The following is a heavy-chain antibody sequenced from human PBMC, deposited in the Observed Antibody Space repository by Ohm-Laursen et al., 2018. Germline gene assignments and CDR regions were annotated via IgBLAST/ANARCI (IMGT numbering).Heavy chain of an antibody. J-gene: IGHJ4*02. D-gene: IGHD5-18*01. V-gene: IGHV3-48*04. CDR1: GFTFSSYS. CDR3: ARDLEEDALDTAMGGFDY. Sequence: SLRLSCAASGFTFSSYSMNWVRQAPGKGLEWVSYISSSSSTIYYADSVKGRFTISRDNAKNSLYLQMNSLRAEDTAVYYCARDLEEDALDTAMGGFDYWGQGTLVTVSS. CDR2: ISSSSSTI.